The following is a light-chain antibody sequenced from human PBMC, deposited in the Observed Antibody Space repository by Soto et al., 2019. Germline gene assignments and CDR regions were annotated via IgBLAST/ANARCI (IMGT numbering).Light chain of an antibody. V-gene: IGLV2-23*03. Sequence: QSALTQPASVSGSPGQSTTISSTGTSSDVGSYNLVSWYQQHPGKAPKLMIYEGRKRPSGVSNRFSGSKSGNTASLTISGLQAEDEADYYCCSYAGSSTFVVFGGGTKLTVL. CDR1: SSDVGSYNL. CDR3: CSYAGSSTFVV. J-gene: IGLJ2*01. CDR2: EGR.